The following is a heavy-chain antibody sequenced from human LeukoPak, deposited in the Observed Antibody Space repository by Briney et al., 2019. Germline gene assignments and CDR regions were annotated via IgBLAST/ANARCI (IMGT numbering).Heavy chain of an antibody. CDR3: ARVQFSSGSLDY. D-gene: IGHD6-19*01. CDR2: IYHSGST. J-gene: IGHJ4*02. Sequence: PSETLSLTCTVSGGSISSGGYYWSWIRQPPGKGLEWIGYIYHSGSTYYNPSLKSRVTISVDKFKNQFSLKVRSVTAADTAVYYCARVQFSSGSLDYWGQGTLVTVSS. CDR1: GGSISSGGYY. V-gene: IGHV4-30-2*01.